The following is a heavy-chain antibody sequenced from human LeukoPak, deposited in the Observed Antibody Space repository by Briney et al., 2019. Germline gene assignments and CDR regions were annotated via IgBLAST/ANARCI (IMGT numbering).Heavy chain of an antibody. D-gene: IGHD4-17*01. CDR2: ISSSSSYI. V-gene: IGHV3-21*01. CDR1: GFTFSSYS. CDR3: ATPGSTVTTTLFDY. Sequence: GGSLRLSCAAPGFTFSSYSMNWVRQAPGKGLEWVSSISSSSSYIYYADSVKGRFTISRDNAKNSLYLQMNSLRAEDTAVYYCATPGSTVTTTLFDYWGQGTLVTVSS. J-gene: IGHJ4*02.